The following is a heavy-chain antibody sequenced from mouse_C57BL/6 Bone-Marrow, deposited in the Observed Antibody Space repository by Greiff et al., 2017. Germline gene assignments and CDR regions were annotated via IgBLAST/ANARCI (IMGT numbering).Heavy chain of an antibody. J-gene: IGHJ3*01. Sequence: EVKLMESGAELVRPGASVKLSCTASGFNIKDDYMHWVKQRPEQGLEWIGWLDPENGDTEYASKFQGKATITADTSSNTAYLQLSSLTSEDTAVYYCTTYGSSFAWFAYWGQGTLVTVSA. CDR2: LDPENGDT. CDR1: GFNIKDDY. CDR3: TTYGSSFAWFAY. D-gene: IGHD1-1*01. V-gene: IGHV14-4*01.